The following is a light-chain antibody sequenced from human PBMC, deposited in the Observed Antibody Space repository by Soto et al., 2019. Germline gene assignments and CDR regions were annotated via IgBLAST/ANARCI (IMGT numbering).Light chain of an antibody. J-gene: IGKJ1*01. CDR1: QSVSSSY. CDR2: GAS. CDR3: QQYGSSAG. V-gene: IGKV3-20*01. Sequence: EIVLTQSPGTLSLSPGERATLSCRASQSVSSSYLAWYQQKPGQAPRLLIYGASSRATGIPDRFSGSGSGTDFTLTISRLEPEDFAVYYCQQYGSSAGFGQGTKV.